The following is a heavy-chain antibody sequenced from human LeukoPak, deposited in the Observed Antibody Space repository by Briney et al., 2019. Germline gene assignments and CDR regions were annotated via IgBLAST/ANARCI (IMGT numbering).Heavy chain of an antibody. CDR3: AREGPLHWFDP. V-gene: IGHV4-59*11. CDR1: GASISSHY. J-gene: IGHJ5*02. CDR2: IYNIGST. Sequence: SETLSLTCSVSGASISSHYWSWIRQPPGKGLEWIGYIYNIGSTNYNPSLKSRVTIAVDTSKDQFSLKLTSATAAATAVYYCAREGPLHWFDPWGQGTLVTVSS.